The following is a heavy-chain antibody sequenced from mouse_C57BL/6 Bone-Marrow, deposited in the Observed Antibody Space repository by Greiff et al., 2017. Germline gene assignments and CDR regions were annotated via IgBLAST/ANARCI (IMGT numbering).Heavy chain of an antibody. D-gene: IGHD1-1*01. V-gene: IGHV5-4*01. CDR2: ISDGGSYT. Sequence: EVKLVESGGGLVKPGGSLKLSCAASGFTFSSYAMSWVRQTPEKRLEWVATISDGGSYTYYPDNVKGRFTISRDNAKNNLYLQMSHLKSEDTAMYYWAREDYGSPWYVEVWGTGTTGTVAS. J-gene: IGHJ1*03. CDR3: AREDYGSPWYVEV. CDR1: GFTFSSYA.